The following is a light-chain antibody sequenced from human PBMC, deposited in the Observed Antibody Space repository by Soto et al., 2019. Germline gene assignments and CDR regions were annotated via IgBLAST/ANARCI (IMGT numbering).Light chain of an antibody. CDR1: QSIGTW. V-gene: IGKV1-5*01. J-gene: IGKJ1*01. CDR2: DAS. Sequence: DIQMTQSPSTLSASVGDRVTITCRASQSIGTWLAWYQHKPGRAPKLLIYDASTLEGGVPSRFSGSRSGTEFTFTISSLQPDDFATYYCQQDNSYSRAFGQGTKV. CDR3: QQDNSYSRA.